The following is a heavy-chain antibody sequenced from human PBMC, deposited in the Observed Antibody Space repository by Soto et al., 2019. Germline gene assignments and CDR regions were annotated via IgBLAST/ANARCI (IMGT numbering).Heavy chain of an antibody. V-gene: IGHV1-18*01. CDR2: ISAYNGNT. Sequence: ASVTVSCPASGSTFRSYVISWGRQDPGQGLQWVGWISAYNGNTNYAQKLQGRVTMTRDTSTTTAYMELRSLRSDDTAVYYCARGLGSSSWYDYWGQGTLVTVSS. CDR1: GSTFRSYV. J-gene: IGHJ4*02. D-gene: IGHD6-13*01. CDR3: ARGLGSSSWYDY.